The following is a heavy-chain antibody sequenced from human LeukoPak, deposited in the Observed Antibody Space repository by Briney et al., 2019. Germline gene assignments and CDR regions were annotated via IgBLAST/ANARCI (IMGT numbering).Heavy chain of an antibody. CDR3: ARDRVVPYYFDY. D-gene: IGHD2-15*01. CDR2: IWYDGSNK. V-gene: IGHV3-33*01. J-gene: IGHJ4*02. Sequence: GGSLRLSCAASGFTFSSYGMHWVRQAPGKGLEWVAVIWYDGSNKYYADSVKGRFTISRDNSKNTLYLQMNSLRAEDTAVYYCARDRVVPYYFDYWGQGTLVTGSS. CDR1: GFTFSSYG.